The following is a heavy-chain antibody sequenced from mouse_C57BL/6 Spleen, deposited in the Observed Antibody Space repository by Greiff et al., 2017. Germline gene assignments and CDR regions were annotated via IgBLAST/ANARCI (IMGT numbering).Heavy chain of an antibody. CDR1: GFTFNTYA. Sequence: EVQVVESGGGLVQPKGSLKLSCAASGFTFNTYAMHWVRQAPGKGLEWVARISSKSSNYATYYADSVKDRFTISRDDSQSMLYLQMNNLKTEDTAMYYCVRDQAYWGQGTLVTVSA. CDR2: ISSKSSNYAT. V-gene: IGHV10-3*01. CDR3: VRDQAY. J-gene: IGHJ3*01.